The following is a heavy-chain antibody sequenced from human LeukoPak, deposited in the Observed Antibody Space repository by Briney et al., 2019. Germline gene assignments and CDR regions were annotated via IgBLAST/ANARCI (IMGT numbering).Heavy chain of an antibody. Sequence: SETLSLTCTVSGGSISSSSYYWGWIRQPPGKGLEWIGSIYYSGSTYYNPSLKSRVTISVDTSKNQFSLKLSSVTAADTAVYYYARQEVQLELLDYWGQGTLVTVSS. CDR1: GGSISSSSYY. V-gene: IGHV4-39*01. CDR2: IYYSGST. CDR3: ARQEVQLELLDY. D-gene: IGHD1-1*01. J-gene: IGHJ4*02.